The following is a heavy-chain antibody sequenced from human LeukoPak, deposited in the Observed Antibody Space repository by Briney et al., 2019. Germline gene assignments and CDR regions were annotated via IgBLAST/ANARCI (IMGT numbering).Heavy chain of an antibody. CDR1: GGSISSGGYS. D-gene: IGHD3-22*01. V-gene: IGHV4-31*11. CDR2: IYYSGST. J-gene: IGHJ2*01. Sequence: NPSQTLSLTCAVSGGSISSGGYSWSWIRQHPGKGLEWIGYIYYSGSTYYNPSLKSRVTISVDTSKNQFSLKLSSVTAADTAVYYCARDYYDSSGYYPFDLWGRGTLVTVSS. CDR3: ARDYYDSSGYYPFDL.